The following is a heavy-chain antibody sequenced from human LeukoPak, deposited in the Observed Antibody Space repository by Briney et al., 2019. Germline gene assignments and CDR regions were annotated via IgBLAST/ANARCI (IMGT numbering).Heavy chain of an antibody. CDR3: ARDLFFGIFEQLVHGS. V-gene: IGHV3-21*01. Sequence: GGSLRLSCAASGFTVSSNFMSWVRQAPGKGLEWVSSISSSSSYIYYADSVKGRFTISRDNAKNSLYLQMNSLRAEDTAVYYCARDLFFGIFEQLVHGSWGQGTLVTVSS. CDR2: ISSSSSYI. J-gene: IGHJ4*02. D-gene: IGHD6-6*01. CDR1: GFTVSSNF.